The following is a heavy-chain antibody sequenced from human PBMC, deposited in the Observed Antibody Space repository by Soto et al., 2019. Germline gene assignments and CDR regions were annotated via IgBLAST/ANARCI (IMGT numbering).Heavy chain of an antibody. CDR3: AKNENVLRFLEWLLFSY. V-gene: IGHV3-23*01. CDR2: ISGSGGST. D-gene: IGHD3-3*01. Sequence: ESGGGLVQPGGSLRLSCAASGFTFSSYAMSWVRQAPGKGLEWVSAISGSGGSTYYADSVKGRLTISRDKSKNTLYLQMNSLRAEDTAVYYCAKNENVLRFLEWLLFSYWGQGTLVTVSS. J-gene: IGHJ4*02. CDR1: GFTFSSYA.